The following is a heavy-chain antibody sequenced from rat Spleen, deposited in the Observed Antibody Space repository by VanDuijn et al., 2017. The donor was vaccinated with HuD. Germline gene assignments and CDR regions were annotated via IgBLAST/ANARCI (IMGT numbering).Heavy chain of an antibody. D-gene: IGHD1-11*01. CDR2: INPDGGRN. Sequence: EVQLVESGGGLVQPGSPLKLSCAASGFTFSSNWLNWIRQAPGKGLEWVATINPDGGRNFYRDSVKGRFTISRDNAKSTLYLQMDSLRSEDTATYYCARRKDYYGGYYFDYWGQGVMVTVSS. CDR1: GFTFSSNW. V-gene: IGHV5-29*01. CDR3: ARRKDYYGGYYFDY. J-gene: IGHJ2*01.